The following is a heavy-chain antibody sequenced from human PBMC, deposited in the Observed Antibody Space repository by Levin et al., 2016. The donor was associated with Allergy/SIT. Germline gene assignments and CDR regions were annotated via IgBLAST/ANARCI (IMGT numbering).Heavy chain of an antibody. V-gene: IGHV4-59*01. CDR1: GGSISSYY. CDR2: IYNSGST. CDR3: ARAGFDPTIGGWFDP. D-gene: IGHD1-26*01. Sequence: SETLSLTCTVSGGSISSYYWSWIRQPPGKGLEWIGYIYNSGSTNYNPSLKSRVTISGDTSKNQFSLNLSSVTAADTAVYYCARAGFDPTIGGWFDPWGQGTPVTVSS. J-gene: IGHJ5*02.